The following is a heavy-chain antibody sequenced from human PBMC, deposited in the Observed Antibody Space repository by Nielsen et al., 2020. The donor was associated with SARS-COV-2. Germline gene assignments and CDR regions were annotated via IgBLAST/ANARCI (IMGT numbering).Heavy chain of an antibody. CDR1: GGSISSSY. CDR3: ARDYFGDYLDGFDI. V-gene: IGHV4-59*01. D-gene: IGHD4-17*01. CDR2: IYYSGSI. Sequence: SETLSLTCTVSGGSISSSYWSWIRQPPGKGLEWIGYIYYSGSITYNPSLKGRVTISADTSRNQFSLRLRSVTAADTAVYFCARDYFGDYLDGFDIWGQGTMVTVSS. J-gene: IGHJ3*02.